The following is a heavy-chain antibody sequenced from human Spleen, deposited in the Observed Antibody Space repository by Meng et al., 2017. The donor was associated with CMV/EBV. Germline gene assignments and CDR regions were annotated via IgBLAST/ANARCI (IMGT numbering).Heavy chain of an antibody. CDR3: AREYSGATTNWFDY. Sequence: KASGGTFSSYAISWVRQAPGQGLEWMGGIIPIFSTSKYAQRFQGRVTITTDESTSTAYMELSSLRYEDTAVYYCAREYSGATTNWFDYWGQGTLVTVSS. V-gene: IGHV1-69*05. CDR1: GGTFSSYA. CDR2: IIPIFSTS. J-gene: IGHJ4*02. D-gene: IGHD1-26*01.